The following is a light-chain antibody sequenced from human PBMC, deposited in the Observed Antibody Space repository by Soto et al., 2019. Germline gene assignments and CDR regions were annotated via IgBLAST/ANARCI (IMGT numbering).Light chain of an antibody. CDR3: SSYSGTNSNVI. CDR1: YSDIGDYNY. V-gene: IGLV2-8*01. Sequence: QSVLTQPPSASGSPGQSVTISCAGTYSDIGDYNYVSWYQQHPGKVPKLIISEVSKRPSAVPDRFSGSKSGYTASLTVSDLQPADEAVYYCSSYSGTNSNVIFGGGTKLTVL. CDR2: EVS. J-gene: IGLJ2*01.